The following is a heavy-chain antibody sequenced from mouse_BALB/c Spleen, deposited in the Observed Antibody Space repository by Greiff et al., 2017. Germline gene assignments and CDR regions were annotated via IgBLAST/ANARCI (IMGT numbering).Heavy chain of an antibody. V-gene: IGHV5-6-4*01. CDR2: IRDGGSYT. J-gene: IGHJ3*01. Sequence: EVKLMESGGGLVKPGGSLKLSCAASGFTFSSYTMSWVRQTPEMRLEWVATIRDGGSYTYYPDSVKGRFTISRDNAKNNLYLQMSRLKSEDTAMYYCARGGFAYWGQGTLVTVSA. CDR1: GFTFSSYT. CDR3: ARGGFAY.